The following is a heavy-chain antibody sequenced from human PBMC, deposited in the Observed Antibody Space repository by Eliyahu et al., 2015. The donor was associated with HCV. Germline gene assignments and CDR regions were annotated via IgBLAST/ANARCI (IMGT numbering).Heavy chain of an antibody. Sequence: QVQLVESGGGLVKPGGSLRLSCAASGFTFSDYYMSWIRQAPGKGLEWVSYISSSSSYTNYAGSVKGRFTISRDNAQNSLYLQMNSLRVEDTAVYYCASAGLLTGTTVDYWGQGTLVTVSS. CDR1: GFTFSDYY. J-gene: IGHJ4*02. CDR2: ISSSSSYT. V-gene: IGHV3-11*06. D-gene: IGHD1-20*01. CDR3: ASAGLLTGTTVDY.